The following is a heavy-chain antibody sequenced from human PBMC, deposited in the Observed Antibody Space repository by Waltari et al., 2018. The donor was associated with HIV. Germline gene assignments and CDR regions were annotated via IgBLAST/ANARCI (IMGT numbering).Heavy chain of an antibody. Sequence: LQEPGPGLMKPSETLALSCYVPDDSVREYNWTWIRQSPEKGLQWLGYLNYGGTIDSNPCLQGRGVLSLASSKSQVSLRLTDLTEADTGIYYCARMFYLPVGSYPTFYFDAWGQGALVSVSS. V-gene: IGHV4-59*02. CDR2: LNYGGTI. CDR1: DDSVREYN. D-gene: IGHD1-1*01. J-gene: IGHJ4*02. CDR3: ARMFYLPVGSYPTFYFDA.